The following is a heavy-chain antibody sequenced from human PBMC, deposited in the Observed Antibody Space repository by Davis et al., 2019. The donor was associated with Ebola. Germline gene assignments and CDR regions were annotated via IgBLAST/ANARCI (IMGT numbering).Heavy chain of an antibody. CDR3: ARQSTYDSSGFDY. Sequence: MPSETLSLTCAVSGGSFSDYYWTWIRQPPGKGLEWIGEINHTGSTNYNPSLKSRVTISVDTSKNQFSLKLSSVTAADTAVYYCARQSTYDSSGFDYWGQGTLVTVSS. J-gene: IGHJ4*02. V-gene: IGHV4-34*01. CDR2: INHTGST. D-gene: IGHD3-22*01. CDR1: GGSFSDYY.